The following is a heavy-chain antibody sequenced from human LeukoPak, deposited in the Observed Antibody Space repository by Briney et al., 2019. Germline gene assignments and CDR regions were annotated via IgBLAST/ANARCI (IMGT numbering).Heavy chain of an antibody. CDR1: GYSFTAYY. CDR2: INTYNGNT. CDR3: ARDLVHHRLLAAVYNRFDP. J-gene: IGHJ5*02. V-gene: IGHV1-18*04. D-gene: IGHD3-3*02. Sequence: ASVKVSCKASGYSFTAYYMHWVRQAPGQGLEWMGWINTYNGNTKYAQKVQGRVTMTTDTSTSTAYMEVRSLTSDDTAVYYCARDLVHHRLLAAVYNRFDPWGQGTLVTVSS.